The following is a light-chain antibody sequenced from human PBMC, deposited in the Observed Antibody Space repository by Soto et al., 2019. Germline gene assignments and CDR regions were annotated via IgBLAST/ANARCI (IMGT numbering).Light chain of an antibody. CDR1: SSDVGGYNY. Sequence: QSALTQPASVSGSRGQSITISCTGTSSDVGGYNYVSWYQQHPGKAPKLMIYDVSNRPAGVSNRFSGSKSGNTASLTISGLQAEDEADYYCSSYTSSSTLVVFGTGTKVTVL. CDR2: DVS. CDR3: SSYTSSSTLVV. V-gene: IGLV2-14*01. J-gene: IGLJ1*01.